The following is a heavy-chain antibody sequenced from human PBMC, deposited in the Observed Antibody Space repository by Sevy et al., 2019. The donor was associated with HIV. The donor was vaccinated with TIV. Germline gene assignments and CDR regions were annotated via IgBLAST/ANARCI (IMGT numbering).Heavy chain of an antibody. V-gene: IGHV1-18*04. J-gene: IGHJ6*03. CDR1: GYTFTSYG. Sequence: ASVKVSCKASGYTFTSYGISWVRQAPGQGLEWMGWISAYNGNTNYAQKLQGRVTMTTDTSTRTAYMELRSLRSDDTAVYYCARRGGDYDILTGYYYYYYMDVWGKGTTVTVFS. CDR2: ISAYNGNT. CDR3: ARRGGDYDILTGYYYYYYMDV. D-gene: IGHD3-9*01.